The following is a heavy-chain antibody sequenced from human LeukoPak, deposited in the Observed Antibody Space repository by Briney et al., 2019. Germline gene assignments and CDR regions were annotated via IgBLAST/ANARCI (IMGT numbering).Heavy chain of an antibody. Sequence: GGSLRLSCAASGFTFDDYGMSWVRQAPGKGLEWVSGINWNGGSTGYADSVKGRFTISRDNAKNSLYLQMNSLRAEDTALYYCARVYYGDYVGFYDYWGQGTLVTVSS. J-gene: IGHJ4*02. CDR1: GFTFDDYG. CDR2: INWNGGST. D-gene: IGHD4-17*01. V-gene: IGHV3-20*04. CDR3: ARVYYGDYVGFYDY.